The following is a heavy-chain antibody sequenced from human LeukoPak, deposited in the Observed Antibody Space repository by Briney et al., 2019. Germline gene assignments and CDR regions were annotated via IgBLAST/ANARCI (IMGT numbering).Heavy chain of an antibody. CDR2: ISSSSYI. V-gene: IGHV3-21*01. D-gene: IGHD3-22*01. CDR3: ARDLYYYDSSGPFDY. J-gene: IGHJ4*02. Sequence: PGGSLRLSCAASGFTFSSYSMNWVRQAPGKGLKWVSSISSSSYIYYADSVKGRFTISRDNAKNSLYLQMNSLRAEDTAVYYCARDLYYYDSSGPFDYWGQGTLVTVSS. CDR1: GFTFSSYS.